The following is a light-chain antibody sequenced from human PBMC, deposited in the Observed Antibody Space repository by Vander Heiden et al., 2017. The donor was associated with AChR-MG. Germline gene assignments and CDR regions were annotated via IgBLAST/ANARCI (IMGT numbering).Light chain of an antibody. CDR2: DAS. V-gene: IGKV3-11*01. CDR1: QSVNTH. J-gene: IGKJ4*01. Sequence: EIVLTQSPATLSLSPGERATLSCRASQSVNTHLAWYQQKPGQAPRLLVYDASSRAPGIPARFSASGTGTDFTLTISSLEPEDFAVYYCQQGGNWPPLTFGGGTKLEIK. CDR3: QQGGNWPPLT.